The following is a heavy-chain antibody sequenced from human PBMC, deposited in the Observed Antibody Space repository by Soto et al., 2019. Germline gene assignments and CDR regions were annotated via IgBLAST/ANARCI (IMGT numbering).Heavy chain of an antibody. V-gene: IGHV4-59*01. CDR3: ARPYDRDAFDI. CDR2: IYYSGST. J-gene: IGHJ3*02. D-gene: IGHD3-22*01. Sequence: SETLSLTCTVSGGSISSYYWSWIRQPPGKGLEWIGYIYYSGSTNYNPSLKSRVTISVDTSKNQFSLKLSSVTAADTAVYYCARPYDRDAFDIWGQGTMVTVSS. CDR1: GGSISSYY.